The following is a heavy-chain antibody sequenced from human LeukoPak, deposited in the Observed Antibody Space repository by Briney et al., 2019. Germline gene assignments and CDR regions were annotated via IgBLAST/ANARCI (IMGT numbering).Heavy chain of an antibody. D-gene: IGHD6-13*01. Sequence: ASVKVSCKAFGYTFTSNYMHWVRQAPGQGPEWMGVISPSGGSTTYAQKFQGRVTITADKSTSTAYMELSSLRSEDTAVYYCASKGAASNWFDPWGQGTLVTVSS. V-gene: IGHV1-46*01. CDR3: ASKGAASNWFDP. J-gene: IGHJ5*02. CDR1: GYTFTSNY. CDR2: ISPSGGST.